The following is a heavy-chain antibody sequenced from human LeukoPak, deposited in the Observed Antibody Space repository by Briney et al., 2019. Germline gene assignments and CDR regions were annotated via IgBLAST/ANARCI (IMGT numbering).Heavy chain of an antibody. V-gene: IGHV3-66*01. J-gene: IGHJ4*02. D-gene: IGHD6-13*01. CDR1: GFTVSSNY. CDR2: IYSGGST. Sequence: GGSLRLSCAASGFTVSSNYMSWVRQAPGKGMEWVSVIYSGGSTYYADSVKGRFTISRDNSKNTLYLQMNRLRAEDTAVYYCAVGYSSSWSHFDYWGQGTLVTVSS. CDR3: AVGYSSSWSHFDY.